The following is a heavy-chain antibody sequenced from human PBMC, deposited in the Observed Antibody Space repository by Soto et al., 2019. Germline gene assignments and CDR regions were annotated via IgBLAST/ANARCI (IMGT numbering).Heavy chain of an antibody. CDR2: IIPIFGTA. V-gene: IGHV1-69*13. J-gene: IGHJ1*01. D-gene: IGHD3-3*01. CDR1: GGTFSSYA. Sequence: SVKVSCKASGGTFSSYAISWVRQAPGQGLEWMGGIIPIFGTANYAQKFQGRVTITADESTSTAYMELSSLRSEDTAVYYCARGPFDFWSGYPYAEYFQHWGQGTLVTVSS. CDR3: ARGPFDFWSGYPYAEYFQH.